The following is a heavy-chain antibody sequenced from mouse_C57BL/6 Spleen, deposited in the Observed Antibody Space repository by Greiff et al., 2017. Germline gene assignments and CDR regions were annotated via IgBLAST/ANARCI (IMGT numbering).Heavy chain of an antibody. CDR2: INPSTGGT. CDR3: ARRGAYYMV. D-gene: IGHD2-12*01. CDR1: GYSFTGYY. Sequence: EVQLQQSGPELVKPGASVKISCKASGYSFTGYYMNWVKQSPEKSLEWIGEINPSTGGTTYNQKFKAKATLTVDKSSSTAYMQLKSLTSEDSAVYYCARRGAYYMVWGTGTTVTVSS. V-gene: IGHV1-42*01. J-gene: IGHJ1*03.